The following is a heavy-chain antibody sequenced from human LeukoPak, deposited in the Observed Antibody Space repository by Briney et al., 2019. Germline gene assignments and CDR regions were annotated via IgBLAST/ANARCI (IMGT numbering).Heavy chain of an antibody. CDR2: INPNSGGT. V-gene: IGHV1-2*02. CDR3: ARSRGRQWLVY. D-gene: IGHD6-19*01. Sequence: ASVKVSCKASGYTFTGYYMHWVRQAPGQGLEWMGWINPNSGGTNYAQKFQGRVTMTRDTSISTAYMEPSRLRSDDTAVYYRARSRGRQWLVYWGQGTLVTVSS. CDR1: GYTFTGYY. J-gene: IGHJ4*02.